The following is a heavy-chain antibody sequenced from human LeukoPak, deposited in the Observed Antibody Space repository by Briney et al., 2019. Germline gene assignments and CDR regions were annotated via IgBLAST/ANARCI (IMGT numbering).Heavy chain of an antibody. CDR3: AKAFVPHYYGMDV. V-gene: IGHV3-23*01. Sequence: PGGSLRLSCAASGFTFSDYSMRWVRQAPGKGLEWVSSISGTGDVSKYADSVKGRFTISRDNSKNTLYLQVNSLRAEETAVYYCAKAFVPHYYGMDVWGQGTTVTVS. CDR1: GFTFSDYS. CDR2: ISGTGDVS. J-gene: IGHJ6*02. D-gene: IGHD2/OR15-2a*01.